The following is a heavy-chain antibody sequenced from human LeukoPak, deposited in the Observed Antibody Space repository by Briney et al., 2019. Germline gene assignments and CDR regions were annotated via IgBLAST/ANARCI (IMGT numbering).Heavy chain of an antibody. CDR2: NYYSVTT. V-gene: IGHV4-59*11. D-gene: IGHD6-19*01. Sequence: EPVSLMCTLSGRSLSIHYWSWLRHPPGKAREWLGYNYYSVTTNSNASLKSRHTISVDKSKNQFSLNLSSVTPAYTAVYYCARYTTVAAFDYWGQGTLVTVSS. J-gene: IGHJ4*02. CDR3: ARYTTVAAFDY. CDR1: GRSLSIHY.